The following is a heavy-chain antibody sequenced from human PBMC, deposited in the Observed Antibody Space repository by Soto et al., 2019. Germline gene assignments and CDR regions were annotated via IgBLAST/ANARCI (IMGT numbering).Heavy chain of an antibody. CDR1: GFTFSSYS. CDR3: GRGSSLFSHNLYNGFAP. Sequence: EVQLVESGGDLVQPGGSLRLSCAASGFTFSSYSMNWVRQAPGKGLEWVSYINPSSGSIYYANSVKGRFTISRDNAKNSLFLQRNSLGAGGPGLFFLGRGSSLFSHNLYNGFAPWGRGTLVPVSS. CDR2: INPSSGSI. J-gene: IGHJ5*02. V-gene: IGHV3-48*01. D-gene: IGHD1-1*01.